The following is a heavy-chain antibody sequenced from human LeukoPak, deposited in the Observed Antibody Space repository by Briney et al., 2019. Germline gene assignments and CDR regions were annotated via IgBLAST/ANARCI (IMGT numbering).Heavy chain of an antibody. V-gene: IGHV3-74*01. CDR1: GFTFSSYW. CDR2: INSDGSST. J-gene: IGHJ4*02. Sequence: PGGSLRLSCAASGFTFSSYWMHWVRQAPGKGLVWVSRINSDGSSTSYADSVKGRFTISRDNAKNTLYLQMNSLRAEDTAVYYCARGGREYYYDSSGYYPYYFDYWGQGTLVTVSS. D-gene: IGHD3-22*01. CDR3: ARGGREYYYDSSGYYPYYFDY.